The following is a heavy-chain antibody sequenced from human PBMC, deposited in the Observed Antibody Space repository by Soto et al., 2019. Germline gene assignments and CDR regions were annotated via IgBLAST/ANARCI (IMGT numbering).Heavy chain of an antibody. CDR1: GYTFTSYD. V-gene: IGHV1-8*01. CDR3: ARVQSYYYGMDV. Sequence: ASVKVSCKASGYTFTSYDINWVRQATGQGLEWMGWMNPNSGNTGYAQKFQGRVTMTRNTSISTAYMELSSLRSEDTAVYYCARVQSYYYGMDVWGQGTTVTVS. D-gene: IGHD3-10*01. CDR2: MNPNSGNT. J-gene: IGHJ6*02.